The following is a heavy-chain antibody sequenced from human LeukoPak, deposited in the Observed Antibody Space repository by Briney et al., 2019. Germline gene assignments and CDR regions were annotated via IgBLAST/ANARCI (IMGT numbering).Heavy chain of an antibody. Sequence: ASVKVSCKASGGTFSSYAISWVRQAPGQGLEWMGRIIPIFGTANYAQKFQGRVTMTTDESTSTAYMELSSLRSEDTAVYYCAKDSGSSWSEVDAWGQGTLVTVSS. CDR3: AKDSGSSWSEVDA. CDR2: IIPIFGTA. D-gene: IGHD6-13*01. CDR1: GGTFSSYA. J-gene: IGHJ5*02. V-gene: IGHV1-69*05.